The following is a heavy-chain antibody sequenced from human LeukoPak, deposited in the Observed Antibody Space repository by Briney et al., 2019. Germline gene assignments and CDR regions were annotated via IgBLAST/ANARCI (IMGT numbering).Heavy chain of an antibody. CDR1: GYTFTGYY. CDR3: ARSYCSGGSCYEY. CDR2: INPNSGGT. J-gene: IGHJ4*02. V-gene: IGHV1-2*04. D-gene: IGHD2-15*01. Sequence: GASVKVSRKASGYTFTGYYMHWVRQAPGQGLEWVGWINPNSGGTNYAQKFQGWVTMTRDTSISTAYMELSRLRSDDTAVYYCARSYCSGGSCYEYWGQGTLVTVSS.